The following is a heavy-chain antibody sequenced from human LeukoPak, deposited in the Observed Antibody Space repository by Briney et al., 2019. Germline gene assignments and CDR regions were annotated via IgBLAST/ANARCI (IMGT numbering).Heavy chain of an antibody. D-gene: IGHD3-3*01. V-gene: IGHV3-23*01. J-gene: IGHJ6*03. CDR1: GFTFRSHA. CDR3: AKGHDSRGYYYYMDV. CDR2: ISGSGNST. Sequence: GGSLRLSCAASGFTFRSHAVSWVRQAPGKGLEWVSAISGSGNSTYYADSVKGRFTISRDNSKNTLYLQMNSLRAEDTAVYYCAKGHDSRGYYYYMDVWGKGTTVTVSS.